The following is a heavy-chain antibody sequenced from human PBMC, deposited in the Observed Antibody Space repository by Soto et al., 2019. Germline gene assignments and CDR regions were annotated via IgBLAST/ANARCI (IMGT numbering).Heavy chain of an antibody. D-gene: IGHD6-19*01. CDR3: ARGGRIGAVAGPNNWFDP. CDR2: ISYDGTDK. J-gene: IGHJ5*02. CDR1: GFTFSNYA. Sequence: QVQLVESGGGVVQPGRSLRLSCAASGFTFSNYAVHWVRQATGKGLEWVAVISYDGTDKYYADSVKGRFTISRDNSKSTLYLQMNSLRPDDTAVYYCARGGRIGAVAGPNNWFDPWGQGTLFTVSS. V-gene: IGHV3-30*04.